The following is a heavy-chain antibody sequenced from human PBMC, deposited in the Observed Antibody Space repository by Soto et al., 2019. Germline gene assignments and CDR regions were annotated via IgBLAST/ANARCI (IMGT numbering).Heavy chain of an antibody. J-gene: IGHJ6*02. CDR2: INPSGGST. V-gene: IGHV1-46*01. Sequence: ASVKVSCKASGYTFTSYYMHWVRQAPGQGLEWMGIINPSGGSTSYAQKFQGRVTMTRDTSTSTVYMELSSLRSEDTAVYYCARNYDILTGYQRHYYSYGMDVWGQGTTVTVSS. CDR3: ARNYDILTGYQRHYYSYGMDV. CDR1: GYTFTSYY. D-gene: IGHD3-9*01.